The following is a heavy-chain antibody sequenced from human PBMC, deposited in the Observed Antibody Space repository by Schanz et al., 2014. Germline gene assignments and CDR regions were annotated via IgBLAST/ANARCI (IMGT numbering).Heavy chain of an antibody. Sequence: QVQLVESGGGVVQPGRSLRLSCAASGFTFSKYGVHWVRQAPGKGLEWVAVIWYNGSNKYYADSVRGRFTISRDNSKNTLYLQMNNLRAEDTAVYYCARDRVEASSYFDYWGQGTVVTVSS. D-gene: IGHD2-2*01. CDR3: ARDRVEASSYFDY. J-gene: IGHJ4*02. CDR2: IWYNGSNK. V-gene: IGHV3-33*01. CDR1: GFTFSKYG.